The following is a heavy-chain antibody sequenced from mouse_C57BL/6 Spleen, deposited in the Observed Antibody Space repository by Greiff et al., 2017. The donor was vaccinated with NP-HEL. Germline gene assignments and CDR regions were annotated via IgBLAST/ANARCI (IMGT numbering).Heavy chain of an antibody. V-gene: IGHV7-3*01. J-gene: IGHJ4*01. CDR3: ARATVVATKAMDY. CDR2: IRNKANGYTT. D-gene: IGHD1-1*01. CDR1: GFTFTDYY. Sequence: EVMLVESGGGLVQPGGSLSLSCAASGFTFTDYYMSWVRQPPGKALEWLGFIRNKANGYTTEYSASVKGRFTISRDNSQSILYLQMNALRAEDSATYYCARATVVATKAMDYWGQGTSVTVSS.